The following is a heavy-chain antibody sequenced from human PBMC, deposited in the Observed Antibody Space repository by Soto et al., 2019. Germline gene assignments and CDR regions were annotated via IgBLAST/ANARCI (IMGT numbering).Heavy chain of an antibody. CDR3: ARGANGYFDL. Sequence: QVQLVQSGAEVKKPGASVKDSCKASGYTFTGYFMHWVRQAPGQGLEWMGIINPSGGGTSYAPKFLRRVTMTRDTSTSTVYMELSSLRSEDTAVYYCARGANGYFDLWGRGTLVTVSS. CDR2: INPSGGGT. CDR1: GYTFTGYF. V-gene: IGHV1-46*01. D-gene: IGHD1-1*01. J-gene: IGHJ2*01.